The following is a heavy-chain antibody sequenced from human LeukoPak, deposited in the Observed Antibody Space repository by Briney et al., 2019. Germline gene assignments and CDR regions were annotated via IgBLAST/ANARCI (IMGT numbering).Heavy chain of an antibody. CDR1: GYTFTGYY. J-gene: IGHJ4*02. D-gene: IGHD3-22*01. CDR2: INPNSGVT. CDR3: ARGTRSSGYDFDY. Sequence: ASVKVSCKASGYTFTGYYMHWVRQAPGQGLEWMGRINPNSGVTNYAQKFQGRVTMTRDTSISTAYMELSRLRSDDTAVYYCARGTRSSGYDFDYWGQGTLVTVSS. V-gene: IGHV1-2*06.